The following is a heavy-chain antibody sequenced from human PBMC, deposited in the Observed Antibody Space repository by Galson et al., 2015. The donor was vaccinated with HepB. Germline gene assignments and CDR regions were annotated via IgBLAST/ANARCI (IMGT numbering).Heavy chain of an antibody. Sequence: SLRLSCAASGFTFTKYAMHWVRQAPGKGLEWVAVISYDGNKNYSADSVKGRFSISRDNSKNTLYLQMNSLRPEDTAFYYCARDRWRSFGSGNVQFDSWGQGALVTVSS. J-gene: IGHJ4*02. CDR3: ARDRWRSFGSGNVQFDS. CDR1: GFTFTKYA. V-gene: IGHV3-30*14. CDR2: ISYDGNKN. D-gene: IGHD3-10*01.